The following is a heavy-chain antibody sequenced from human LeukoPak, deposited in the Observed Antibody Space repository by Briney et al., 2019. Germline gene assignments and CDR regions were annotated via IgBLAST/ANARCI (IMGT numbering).Heavy chain of an antibody. CDR2: IYTSGST. CDR3: ARDGDYYDSSGYSM. D-gene: IGHD3-22*01. V-gene: IGHV4-4*07. J-gene: IGHJ4*02. CDR1: GGSTSSYY. Sequence: SETLSLTCTVSGGSTSSYYWSWIRQPAGKGLEWIGRIYTSGSTHYNPSLKSRVTMSVNTSKNQFSLKLSSVTAADTAVYYCARDGDYYDSSGYSMWGQGTLVTVSS.